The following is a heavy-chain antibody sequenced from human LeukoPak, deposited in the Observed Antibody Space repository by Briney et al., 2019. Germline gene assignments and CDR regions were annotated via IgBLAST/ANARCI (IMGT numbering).Heavy chain of an antibody. Sequence: GGSLRLYCAASGFTFSSYGMHWVRQAPGKGLEWVAVISYDGSNKYYADSVKGRFTISRDNSKNTLYLQMNSLRAEDTAVYYCARLLYGGFDPWGQGTLVTVSS. CDR1: GFTFSSYG. CDR3: ARLLYGGFDP. J-gene: IGHJ5*02. V-gene: IGHV3-30*03. D-gene: IGHD3-16*02. CDR2: ISYDGSNK.